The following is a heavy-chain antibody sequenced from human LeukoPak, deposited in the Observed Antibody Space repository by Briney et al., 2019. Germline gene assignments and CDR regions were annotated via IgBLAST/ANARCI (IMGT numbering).Heavy chain of an antibody. J-gene: IGHJ3*02. V-gene: IGHV4-4*07. CDR1: GGSISSYY. CDR2: IYTSGST. Sequence: SETLSLTCTVSGGSISSYYWSWIRQPAGKGLEWIGRIYTSGSTNYNPSLKSRVTVSVDTSKNQFSLKLSSVTAADTAVYYCARGPLRNGYPNTDAFDIWGQGTMVTVSS. D-gene: IGHD1-1*01. CDR3: ARGPLRNGYPNTDAFDI.